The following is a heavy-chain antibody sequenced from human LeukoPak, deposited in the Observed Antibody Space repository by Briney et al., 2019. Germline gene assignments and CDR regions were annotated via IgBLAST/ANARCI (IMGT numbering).Heavy chain of an antibody. J-gene: IGHJ5*02. CDR2: INPNSGGT. V-gene: IGHV1-2*02. CDR3: ARARGYSGYDCFDP. CDR1: AYTFTDYY. D-gene: IGHD5-12*01. Sequence: ASVKVSCKASAYTFTDYYMHWVRQAPGQGREWMGWINPNSGGTNYAQKFQGRVTMTRDTSISTAYMELSRLKSDDTAVYYCARARGYSGYDCFDPWGQGTLVTVSS.